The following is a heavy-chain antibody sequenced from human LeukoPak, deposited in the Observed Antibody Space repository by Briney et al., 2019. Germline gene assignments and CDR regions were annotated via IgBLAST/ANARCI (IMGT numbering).Heavy chain of an antibody. CDR2: IYYSGST. V-gene: IGHV4-39*07. CDR1: GGSIISSSYY. Sequence: SETLSLTCTASGGSIISSSYYWGWIRQPPGKGLEWIGSIYYSGSTYYNPSLKSRVTMSADTSKNQFSLTLSSVTAADTAIYYCARVGTVAFFDYWGQGIQVTVSS. D-gene: IGHD4-23*01. CDR3: ARVGTVAFFDY. J-gene: IGHJ4*02.